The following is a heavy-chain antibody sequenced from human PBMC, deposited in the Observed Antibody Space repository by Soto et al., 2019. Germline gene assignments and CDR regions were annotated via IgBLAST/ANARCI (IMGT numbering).Heavy chain of an antibody. CDR2: IIPIFGTA. J-gene: IGHJ4*02. CDR1: GGTFSSYA. V-gene: IGHV1-69*13. CDR3: ARDRELYYYDSSGYFVNFDY. D-gene: IGHD3-22*01. Sequence: ASVKVSCRASGGTFSSYAISWVRQAPGQGLEWMGGIIPIFGTANYAQKFQGRVTITADESTSTAYMELSSLRSEDTAVYYCARDRELYYYDSSGYFVNFDYWGQGTLVTVSS.